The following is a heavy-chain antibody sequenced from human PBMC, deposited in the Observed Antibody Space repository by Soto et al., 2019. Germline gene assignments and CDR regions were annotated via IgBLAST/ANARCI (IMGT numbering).Heavy chain of an antibody. CDR2: ISTTPDIV. Sequence: EVQLVESGGGFIQAGGSLRLPCAASGFTLSDFSMNWVRQAPGRGLGWISFISTTPDIVFYEDSVKGRFAISRDNAKNSLFLQMNSLRDEDTAVYYCAKDRWVTTRSFDFWGHGTLVTVS. CDR1: GFTLSDFS. J-gene: IGHJ4*01. V-gene: IGHV3-48*02. CDR3: AKDRWVTTRSFDF. D-gene: IGHD4-17*01.